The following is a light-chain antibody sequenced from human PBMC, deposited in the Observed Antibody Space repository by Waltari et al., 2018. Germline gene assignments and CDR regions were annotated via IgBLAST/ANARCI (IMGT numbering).Light chain of an antibody. Sequence: QSVLTQPPSASGTPGQRVTISCSGSSSNIGSNTVNWYQQIPGTAPKLLIYSNNQRPSGAPDRFSGSKSGTSASLAISGLQSEDEADYYCAAWHDSLNGPVFGGGTKLTVL. CDR3: AAWHDSLNGPV. CDR2: SNN. CDR1: SSNIGSNT. J-gene: IGLJ3*02. V-gene: IGLV1-44*01.